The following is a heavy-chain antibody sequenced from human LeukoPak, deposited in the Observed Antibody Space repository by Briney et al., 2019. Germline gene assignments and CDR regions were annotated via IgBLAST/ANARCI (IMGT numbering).Heavy chain of an antibody. Sequence: ASVKVSCKASGGTFSSYAISWVLQAPGQGLEWMGRIIPIFGTANYAQKVQGRVTITTDESTSTAYMELSSLRSEDTAVYYCASAMVVTGNTYYFDYWGQGTLVTVSS. CDR1: GGTFSSYA. CDR2: IIPIFGTA. V-gene: IGHV1-69*05. D-gene: IGHD4-23*01. J-gene: IGHJ4*02. CDR3: ASAMVVTGNTYYFDY.